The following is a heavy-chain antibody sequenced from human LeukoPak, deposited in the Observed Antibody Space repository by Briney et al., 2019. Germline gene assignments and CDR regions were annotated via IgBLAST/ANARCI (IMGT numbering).Heavy chain of an antibody. V-gene: IGHV4-4*07. CDR2: IYTSGSA. D-gene: IGHD4-17*01. J-gene: IGHJ3*02. CDR3: ARASVYGEEAFDI. Sequence: TSETLSLTCTVSGGSISSYYLNWIRQPAGKGLEWIGRIYTSGSANYNPSLKSRVTMSVDTSKNQFSLKLSSVTAADTAVYYCARASVYGEEAFDIWGQGTMVTVSS. CDR1: GGSISSYY.